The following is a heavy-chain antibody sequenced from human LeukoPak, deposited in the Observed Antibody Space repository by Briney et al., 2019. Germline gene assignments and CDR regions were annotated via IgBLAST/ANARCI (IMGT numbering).Heavy chain of an antibody. CDR2: IWYDGSNK. J-gene: IGHJ4*02. CDR3: ARGYGDPLGFDY. D-gene: IGHD4-17*01. CDR1: GFTFSSYG. Sequence: PGGSLRLSCAASGFTFSSYGMHWVRQAPGKGLEWVAVIWYDGSNKYYADSVKGRFTISRDNSKNTLYLQMNSLRAEDTAVYYCARGYGDPLGFDYWGQGTLVTVSS. V-gene: IGHV3-33*01.